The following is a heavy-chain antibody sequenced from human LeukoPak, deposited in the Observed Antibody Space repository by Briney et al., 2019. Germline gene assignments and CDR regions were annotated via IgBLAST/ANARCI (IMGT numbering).Heavy chain of an antibody. D-gene: IGHD6-19*01. Sequence: GGSLRLSCAASGFTFNDYAMYWVRQSPGRGLEWVALIRDDGSDTYHADSVKGRFTISRDNSRNTVFLRMNSLRGEDSAIYYCAKSDGHGTGYGFHIWGQGTMVTVSS. CDR1: GFTFNDYA. J-gene: IGHJ3*02. CDR2: IRDDGSDT. V-gene: IGHV3-30*02. CDR3: AKSDGHGTGYGFHI.